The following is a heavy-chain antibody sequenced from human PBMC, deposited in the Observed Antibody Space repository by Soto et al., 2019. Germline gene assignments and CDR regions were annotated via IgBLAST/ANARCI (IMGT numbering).Heavy chain of an antibody. CDR2: ISAYNGNT. J-gene: IGHJ6*02. CDR3: AKDAGRYSSSWSALDYNYYGMDV. Sequence: ASVKVSFKASGYTFTSYGISWVRQAPGQGLEWMGWISAYNGNTNYAQKLQGRVTMTTDTSTSTAYMELRSLRSDDTAVYYCAKDAGRYSSSWSALDYNYYGMDVWGQGTTVTVSS. V-gene: IGHV1-18*01. D-gene: IGHD6-13*01. CDR1: GYTFTSYG.